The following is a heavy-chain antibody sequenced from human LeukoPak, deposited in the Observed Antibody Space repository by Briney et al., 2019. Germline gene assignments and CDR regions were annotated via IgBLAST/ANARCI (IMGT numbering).Heavy chain of an antibody. D-gene: IGHD7-27*01. CDR1: GGSIISSSYF. CDR2: IYYSGST. CDR3: ARQSTWGFFDY. J-gene: IGHJ4*02. V-gene: IGHV4-39*01. Sequence: SETLSLTCTVSGGSIISSSYFWGWIRQPPGKGLEWIGSIYYSGSTYHNPSLKSRVTISVDTSKNQFSLNLSSVTAADTAVYYCARQSTWGFFDYWGQGTLVTVSS.